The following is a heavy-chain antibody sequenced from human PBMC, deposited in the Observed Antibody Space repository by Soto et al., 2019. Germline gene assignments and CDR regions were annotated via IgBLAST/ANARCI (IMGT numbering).Heavy chain of an antibody. CDR1: GFTFSSFS. Sequence: PVGSLRLSFAASGFTFSSFSMNWVRQAPGKGPEWVSSISSSASYIQYADSVKGRFTISRDNAENSLYLQMNSPREEDTAVYYWAKGVAAGALDYWGQGTLVTVSS. D-gene: IGHD6-13*01. CDR2: ISSSASYI. J-gene: IGHJ4*02. V-gene: IGHV3-21*01. CDR3: AKGVAAGALDY.